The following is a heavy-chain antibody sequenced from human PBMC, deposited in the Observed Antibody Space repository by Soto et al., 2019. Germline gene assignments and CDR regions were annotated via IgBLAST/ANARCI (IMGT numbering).Heavy chain of an antibody. J-gene: IGHJ4*02. V-gene: IGHV1-2*02. CDR1: GYTFTGYY. CDR2: INPNSGGT. Sequence: ASVKVSCKASGYTFTGYYMHWVRQAPGQGLEWMGWINPNSGGTNYAQKFQGRVTMTRDTSISTAYMGLSRLRSDDTAVYYCARDRSHYYDSSGYSYYFDYWGQGTLVTVSS. CDR3: ARDRSHYYDSSGYSYYFDY. D-gene: IGHD3-22*01.